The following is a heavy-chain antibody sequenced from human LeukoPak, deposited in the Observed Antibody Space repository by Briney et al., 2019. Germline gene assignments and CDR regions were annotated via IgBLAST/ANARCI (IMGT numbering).Heavy chain of an antibody. V-gene: IGHV4-61*02. CDR3: ARSGHYYDSSGYYSYYFDY. D-gene: IGHD3-22*01. J-gene: IGHJ4*02. CDR2: IYTSGST. CDR1: GGSISSGRYY. Sequence: SQTLSLTCTVSGGSISSGRYYWSWIRQPAGKGLEWIGRIYTSGSTNTNPSLKSRVTISVVTSKNQFSLKLSSVTAADTAVYYCARSGHYYDSSGYYSYYFDYWGQGTLVTVSS.